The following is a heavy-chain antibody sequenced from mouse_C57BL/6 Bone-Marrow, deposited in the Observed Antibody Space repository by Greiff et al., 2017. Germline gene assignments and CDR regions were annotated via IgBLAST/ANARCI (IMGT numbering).Heavy chain of an antibody. Sequence: VQLQQSGAELARPGASVKLSCKASGYTFTSYGISWVKQRTGQGLEWIGEIYPRSGNTYYNEKFKGKATLTADTSSSTAYMELCSLPSEDSAVYFGASGRDQAAGFADWGQGTLVTVAA. D-gene: IGHD3-2*02. V-gene: IGHV1-81*01. J-gene: IGHJ3*01. CDR3: ASGRDQAAGFAD. CDR1: GYTFTSYG. CDR2: IYPRSGNT.